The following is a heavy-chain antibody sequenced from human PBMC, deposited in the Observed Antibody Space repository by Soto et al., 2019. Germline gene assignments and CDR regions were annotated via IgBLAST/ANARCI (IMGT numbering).Heavy chain of an antibody. CDR2: TYYRSKWYN. CDR1: GDSVSTYSAA. Sequence: QVQLQQSGPGLVKPSQTLSLTCAISGDSVSTYSAAWNWIRQSPSRGLEWLGRTYYRSKWYNDYGVSVKSRITINPDTSKNQFSLQLDFVTPEDTAVYYCARDSCSGNTCNQFFQHWGQGTLVTVSS. D-gene: IGHD2-15*01. V-gene: IGHV6-1*01. CDR3: ARDSCSGNTCNQFFQH. J-gene: IGHJ1*01.